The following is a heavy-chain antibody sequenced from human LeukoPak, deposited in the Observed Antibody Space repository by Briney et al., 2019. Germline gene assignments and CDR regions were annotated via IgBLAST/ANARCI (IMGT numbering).Heavy chain of an antibody. Sequence: ASVKVSCKVSGYTLTELSMHWVRQAPGKGLEWMGGFYPEDGETIYAQKFQGRVTMTEDTSTDTAYMELSSLRSEDTAVYYCATGVFSMITFGGVIDRHDYWGQGTLVTVSS. CDR2: FYPEDGET. J-gene: IGHJ4*02. CDR3: ATGVFSMITFGGVIDRHDY. CDR1: GYTLTELS. D-gene: IGHD3-16*02. V-gene: IGHV1-24*01.